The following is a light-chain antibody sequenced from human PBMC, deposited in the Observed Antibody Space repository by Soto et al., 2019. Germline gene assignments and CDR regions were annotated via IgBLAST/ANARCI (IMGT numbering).Light chain of an antibody. Sequence: DIVMTQSPATLSGSLGDRATITCRASQTVSSWLAWYQQKPGKAPKLLIYDAFTINSGVPTRISGSGSGTEFTLTISSLQSDDFANYYCQQYNSWSVTFGQGTKVEIK. CDR3: QQYNSWSVT. V-gene: IGKV1-5*01. CDR1: QTVSSW. J-gene: IGKJ1*01. CDR2: DAF.